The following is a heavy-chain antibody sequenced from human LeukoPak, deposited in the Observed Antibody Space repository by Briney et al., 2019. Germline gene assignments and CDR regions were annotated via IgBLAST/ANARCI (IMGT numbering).Heavy chain of an antibody. CDR2: IYSGGST. CDR1: GFTVSSNY. Sequence: GGSLRLSCAASGFTVSSNYMSWVRRAPGKGLEWVSVIYSGGSTYYADSVKGRFTISRDNSKNTLYLQMNSLRAEDTAVYYCARQTIDDSSGYYDYWGQGTLVTVSS. V-gene: IGHV3-66*02. J-gene: IGHJ4*02. D-gene: IGHD3-22*01. CDR3: ARQTIDDSSGYYDY.